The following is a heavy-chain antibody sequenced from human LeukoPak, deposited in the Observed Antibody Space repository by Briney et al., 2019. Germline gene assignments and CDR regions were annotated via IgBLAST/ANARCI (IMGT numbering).Heavy chain of an antibody. CDR3: ARLPGGYSGYDVDY. V-gene: IGHV3-7*01. J-gene: IGHJ4*02. CDR1: GFTFSTYW. D-gene: IGHD5-12*01. CDR2: IKQDGSEK. Sequence: GGSLRLSCAASGFTFSTYWMSWVRQAPGKGLEWVANIKQDGSEKYYVDSVKGRFTISRDNAKNSLYLQMNSLRAEDTAVYYCARLPGGYSGYDVDYWGQGTLVTVSS.